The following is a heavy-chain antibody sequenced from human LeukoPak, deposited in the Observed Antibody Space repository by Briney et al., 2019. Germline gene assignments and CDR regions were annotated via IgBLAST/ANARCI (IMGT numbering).Heavy chain of an antibody. CDR2: ISYDGSNK. CDR1: GFTFSSYG. CDR3: AKGSGGYGDSLHFDY. V-gene: IGHV3-30*18. Sequence: GGSLRLSCAASGFTFSSYGMRWVRQAPGKGLEWVAVISYDGSNKYYADSVKGRFTISRDNSKNTLYLQINSLRAEDTAVYYCAKGSGGYGDSLHFDYWGQGTLVTVSS. D-gene: IGHD4-17*01. J-gene: IGHJ4*02.